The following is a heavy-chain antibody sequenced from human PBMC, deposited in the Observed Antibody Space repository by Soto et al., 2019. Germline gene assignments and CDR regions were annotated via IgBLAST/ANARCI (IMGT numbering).Heavy chain of an antibody. V-gene: IGHV3-30*18. CDR3: AKSAKGWSGYYIYDAFDI. D-gene: IGHD3-3*01. CDR2: ISYDGSNK. J-gene: IGHJ3*02. Sequence: PGGSLRLSCAASGFTFSSYGMHWVRQAPGKGLEWVAVISYDGSNKYYADSVKGRFTISRDNSKNTLYLQMNSLRAEDTAVYYCAKSAKGWSGYYIYDAFDIWGQGTMVTVSS. CDR1: GFTFSSYG.